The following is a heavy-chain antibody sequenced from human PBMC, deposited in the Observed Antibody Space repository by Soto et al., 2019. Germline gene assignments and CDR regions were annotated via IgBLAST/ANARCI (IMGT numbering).Heavy chain of an antibody. CDR1: GGSISGYY. J-gene: IGHJ6*02. CDR3: ARTTQGGNIDV. Sequence: QVHLQESGPGLVKPSETLSLTCTVSGGSISGYYWSWFRQPPGKGLEWIAYIHYSGNTKYNPSLKSRVSISKDLSTNQSSLTLSSVTAADTAVYYCARTTQGGNIDVRGQGARVTVSS. CDR2: IHYSGNT. D-gene: IGHD1-26*01. V-gene: IGHV4-59*01.